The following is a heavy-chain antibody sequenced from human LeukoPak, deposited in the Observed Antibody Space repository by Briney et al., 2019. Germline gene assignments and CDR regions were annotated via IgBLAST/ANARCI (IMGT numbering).Heavy chain of an antibody. J-gene: IGHJ4*02. CDR2: IRYDGSNK. CDR1: GFTFSSYG. Sequence: GGSLRLSCAASGFTFSSYGMHWVRQAPGKGLEWVAFIRYDGSNKYYADSVKGRFTISRDNSKNTLYLQMNSLRAEDTAVYYCAKEGTDFWSGFLDYWGQGTLVTISS. D-gene: IGHD3-3*01. CDR3: AKEGTDFWSGFLDY. V-gene: IGHV3-30*02.